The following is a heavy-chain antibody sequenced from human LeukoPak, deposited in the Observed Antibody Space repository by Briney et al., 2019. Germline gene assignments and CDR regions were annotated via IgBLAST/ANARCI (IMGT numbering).Heavy chain of an antibody. D-gene: IGHD3-22*01. Sequence: GGSLRLSCAASGFTFSSYAMHWVRQAPGKGLEWVAVISYDGSNKYYADSVKGRFTISRDNSKNTLYLQMNSLRAEDTAVYYCARGRATYYYDSSGYSSLDYWGQGTLVTVSS. CDR2: ISYDGSNK. J-gene: IGHJ4*02. CDR1: GFTFSSYA. CDR3: ARGRATYYYDSSGYSSLDY. V-gene: IGHV3-30-3*01.